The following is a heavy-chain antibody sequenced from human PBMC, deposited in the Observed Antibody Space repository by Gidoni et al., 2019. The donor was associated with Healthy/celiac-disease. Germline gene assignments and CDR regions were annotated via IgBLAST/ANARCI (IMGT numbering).Heavy chain of an antibody. CDR3: ARGPPSYYDTSDAFDI. CDR1: GHTFTSYA. D-gene: IGHD3-22*01. J-gene: IGHJ3*02. CDR2: INAGNGNT. Sequence: QVQLVQSGAEVKKPGASVKVSCKAAGHTFTSYAMHWVRQAPGQRLGWMGWINAGNGNTKYSQKFQGRVTITRDTSASTAYMELSSLRSEDTAVYYCARGPPSYYDTSDAFDIWGQGTMVTVSS. V-gene: IGHV1-3*01.